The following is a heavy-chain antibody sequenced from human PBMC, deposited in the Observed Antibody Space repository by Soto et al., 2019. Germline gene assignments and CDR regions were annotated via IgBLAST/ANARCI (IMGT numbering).Heavy chain of an antibody. D-gene: IGHD6-13*01. Sequence: SETLSLTCTVSGGSISSYFYIWVRQPPGKGLEWIGSVYYTGTTDYNPSLKSRVTISVDTSKTQLSLNLRSVTAADTAVYYCARDLAAVPRAFDYWGRGTLVTVSS. CDR3: ARDLAAVPRAFDY. CDR2: VYYTGTT. CDR1: GGSISSYF. V-gene: IGHV4-59*01. J-gene: IGHJ4*02.